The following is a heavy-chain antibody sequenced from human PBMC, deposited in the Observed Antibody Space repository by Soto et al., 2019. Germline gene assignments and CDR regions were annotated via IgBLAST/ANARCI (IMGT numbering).Heavy chain of an antibody. Sequence: GASVKVSCKASGYTFTSYAMHWVRQAPGQRLEWMGWINAGNGNTKYSQKFQGRVTITRDTSASTAYMELSSLRSEDTAVYYCARRLNSSGWYLDYWGQGXLVTVYS. D-gene: IGHD6-19*01. CDR3: ARRLNSSGWYLDY. CDR1: GYTFTSYA. CDR2: INAGNGNT. V-gene: IGHV1-3*01. J-gene: IGHJ4*02.